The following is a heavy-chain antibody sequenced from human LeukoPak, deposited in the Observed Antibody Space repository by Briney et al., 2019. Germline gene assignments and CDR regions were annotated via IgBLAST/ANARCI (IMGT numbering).Heavy chain of an antibody. CDR3: ASQRSDYYGSGSSYYFDY. Sequence: PSETMSLTCVVYGGSFSGYYWSWIPQPPGKGLEWIGEINHSGSTNYNPSLKSRVTISVDTSKNQFSLKLSSVTAADTAVYYCASQRSDYYGSGSSYYFDYWGQGTLVTVSS. D-gene: IGHD3-10*01. V-gene: IGHV4-34*01. J-gene: IGHJ4*02. CDR1: GGSFSGYY. CDR2: INHSGST.